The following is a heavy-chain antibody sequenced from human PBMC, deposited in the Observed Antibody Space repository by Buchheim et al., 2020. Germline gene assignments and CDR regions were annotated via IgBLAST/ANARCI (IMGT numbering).Heavy chain of an antibody. CDR2: INHSGST. V-gene: IGHV4-34*01. CDR3: ARPRWSPSRQPVDY. CDR1: GGSFSGYY. J-gene: IGHJ4*02. Sequence: QVQLQQWGAGLLKPSETLSLTCAVYGGSFSGYYWSWIRQPPGKGLEWIGEINHSGSTNYNPSLKSRVTISVDKSKNQFSLKLSSVTAADTAVYYCARPRWSPSRQPVDYWGQGTL. D-gene: IGHD1-1*01.